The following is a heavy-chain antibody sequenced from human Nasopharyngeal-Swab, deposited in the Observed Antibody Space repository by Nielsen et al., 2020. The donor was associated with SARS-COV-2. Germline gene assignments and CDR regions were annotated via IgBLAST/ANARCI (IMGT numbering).Heavy chain of an antibody. CDR2: KKKGSEK. CDR3: ARESSGYDSNYYYGMDV. V-gene: IGHV3-7*03. D-gene: IGHD5-12*01. Sequence: KKKGSEKYYVDSVKGRFTISRDNAKNSLYLQMNSLRAEDTAVYYCARESSGYDSNYYYGMDV. J-gene: IGHJ6*01.